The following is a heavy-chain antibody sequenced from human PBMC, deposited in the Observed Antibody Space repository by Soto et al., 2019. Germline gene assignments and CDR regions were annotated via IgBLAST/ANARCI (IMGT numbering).Heavy chain of an antibody. CDR1: SGSITSSNW. CDR2: IYHGGNT. J-gene: IGHJ4*02. D-gene: IGHD1-1*01. CDR3: ASHLIMPGTRGFDY. V-gene: IGHV4-4*02. Sequence: QVQLQESGPGLVKPSGTLSLTCAISSGSITSSNWWSWVRQPPGKGLEWIGEIYHGGNTNYNPSLKRRLTISVDRSQNQFSLRLNSVTAADTAVYFCASHLIMPGTRGFDYWGQGSLVTVSS.